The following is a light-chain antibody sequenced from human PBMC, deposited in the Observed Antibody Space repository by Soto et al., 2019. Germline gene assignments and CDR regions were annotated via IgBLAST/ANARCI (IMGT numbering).Light chain of an antibody. CDR1: QGISSY. V-gene: IGKV1-8*01. Sequence: AIRMTQSPSSLSASTGDRVTITCRASQGISSYLAWYQQKPGKAPKLLIYAASTLQSGVPSRFSGSGSGTEFTLTISCLQSEDFATYYCQQYYSYPGGTFCQATKLEIK. CDR2: AAS. CDR3: QQYYSYPGGT. J-gene: IGKJ2*02.